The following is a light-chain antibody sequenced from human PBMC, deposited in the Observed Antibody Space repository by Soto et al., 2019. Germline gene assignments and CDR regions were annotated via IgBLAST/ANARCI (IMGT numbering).Light chain of an antibody. J-gene: IGKJ4*01. V-gene: IGKV1-33*01. CDR2: DAS. Sequence: DIQMTQSPSSLSASVGDRVPITCQASQDISNYLNWYQQKPGKAPKLLIYDASNLETGVPSRFSRSGSRTDFTFTISSLQPEDIATYYCQQYDNLPRTFGGGTKVDNK. CDR3: QQYDNLPRT. CDR1: QDISNY.